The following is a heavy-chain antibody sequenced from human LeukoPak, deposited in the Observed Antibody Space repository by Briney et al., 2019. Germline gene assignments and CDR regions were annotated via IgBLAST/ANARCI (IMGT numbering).Heavy chain of an antibody. CDR3: AREYCTTTCYFDY. D-gene: IGHD2-8*01. V-gene: IGHV4-59*11. CDR2: VHYSGGA. J-gene: IGHJ4*02. Sequence: SGTLSLTCTVSGDSISSHYWSWIRQSPGKGLEWIGYVHYSGGATYNPSLKSRVTISVATPKTQFSLKLSSVTAADTAVYYCAREYCTTTCYFDYWGQGMLVTVSS. CDR1: GDSISSHY.